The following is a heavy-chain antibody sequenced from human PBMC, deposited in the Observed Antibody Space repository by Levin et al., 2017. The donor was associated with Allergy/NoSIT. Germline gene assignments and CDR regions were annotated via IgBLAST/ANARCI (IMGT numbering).Heavy chain of an antibody. V-gene: IGHV3-74*01. CDR2: ISSDGSNT. CDR1: GFTFSNYW. D-gene: IGHD2-2*01. J-gene: IGHJ5*02. CDR3: ARGGCSSTSWLDN. Sequence: GESLKISCAASGFTFSNYWMHWVRQAPGKGLVWVSHISSDGSNTNYADSVKGRFTISRDNAKNTLYLQMNSLRDEDTAVYYCARGGCSSTSWLDNWGQGTLVTVSP.